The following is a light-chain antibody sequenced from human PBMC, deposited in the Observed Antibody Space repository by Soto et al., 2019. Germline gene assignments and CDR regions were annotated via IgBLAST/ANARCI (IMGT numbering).Light chain of an antibody. CDR2: AAS. V-gene: IGKV1-6*01. Sequence: AVQMTQSPSSLSASVGDRVTITCRASQGIRNDLGWYQQKPGKAPNLLIYAASSLQSGVPSRFSGSGSGTDFTLTISSLQPEDFATYYCLQDYNYPRTFGQGTKVEIK. CDR3: LQDYNYPRT. J-gene: IGKJ1*01. CDR1: QGIRND.